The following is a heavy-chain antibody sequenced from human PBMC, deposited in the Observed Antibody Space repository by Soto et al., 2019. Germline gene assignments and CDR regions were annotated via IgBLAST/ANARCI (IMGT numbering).Heavy chain of an antibody. V-gene: IGHV1-8*01. J-gene: IGHJ6*02. CDR2: MNPNSGNT. Sequence: ASVKVSCKASGYTFTSYDINWVRQATGHGLEWMGWMNPNSGNTGYAQKFQGRVTMTRNTSISTAYMELSSLRSEDTAVYYCARHRRYYDFWSGYYYYYYGMDVWGQGTTVTVSS. CDR1: GYTFTSYD. D-gene: IGHD3-3*01. CDR3: ARHRRYYDFWSGYYYYYYGMDV.